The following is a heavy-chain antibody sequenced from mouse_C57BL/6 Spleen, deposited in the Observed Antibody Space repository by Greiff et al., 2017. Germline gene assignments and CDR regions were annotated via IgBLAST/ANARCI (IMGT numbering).Heavy chain of an antibody. CDR1: GYTFTSYW. CDR3: ARGPPLDY. CDR2: IDPSDSYT. V-gene: IGHV1-59*01. Sequence: QVQLQQPGAELVRPGTSVKLSCKASGYTFTSYWMHWVKQRPGQGLEWIGVIDPSDSYTNYNQKFKGKATLTVDTSSSTAYMQLSSLTSEDSAVCDCARGPPLDYWGQGTTLTVSS. J-gene: IGHJ2*01.